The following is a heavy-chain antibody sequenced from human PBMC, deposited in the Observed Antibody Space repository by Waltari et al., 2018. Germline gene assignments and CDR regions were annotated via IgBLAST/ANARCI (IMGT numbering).Heavy chain of an antibody. Sequence: QVQLQQWGAGLLKPSETLSLTCAVYGGSFSGYYWSWIRQPPGKGLEWIGEINHSGSTNYNPSLKSRVTISVDTSKNQFSLKLSSVTAADTAVYYCARWKGLYGIAAAGTGFWYWGQGTLVTVSS. CDR2: INHSGST. D-gene: IGHD6-13*01. CDR1: GGSFSGYY. J-gene: IGHJ4*02. CDR3: ARWKGLYGIAAAGTGFWY. V-gene: IGHV4-34*01.